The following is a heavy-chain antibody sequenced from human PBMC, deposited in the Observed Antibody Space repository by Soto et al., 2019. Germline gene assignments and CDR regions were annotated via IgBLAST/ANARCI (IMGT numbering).Heavy chain of an antibody. J-gene: IGHJ5*02. CDR1: GFTFSSYW. CDR2: ISSDGRST. CDR3: ARCRIGGVRYFDP. V-gene: IGHV3-74*01. Sequence: EVQLVESGGGLVQPGGSLRLSCAGSGFTFSSYWMHWVRQTPRRGLAWVSHISSDGRSTSYAGPVKGRFTISRDNSRGTVSLDMDSLTADDAGVYYCARCRIGGVRYFDPWGQGTLGTVSS. D-gene: IGHD2-8*02.